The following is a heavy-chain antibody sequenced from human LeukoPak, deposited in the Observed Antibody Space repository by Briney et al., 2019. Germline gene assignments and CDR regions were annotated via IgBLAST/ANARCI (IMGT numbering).Heavy chain of an antibody. CDR1: GYSFTTYW. CDR2: IYPGDSDT. J-gene: IGHJ3*02. Sequence: GESLKISCKGSGYSFTTYWIGWVSQMLGKGLEWMGIIYPGDSDTRYSPSFQGQVTISAVKSISTAYLQWSSLKASDTAMYYCTRTYYYDSSGSSDDVFDIWGQGTMVTVSS. D-gene: IGHD3-22*01. V-gene: IGHV5-51*01. CDR3: TRTYYYDSSGSSDDVFDI.